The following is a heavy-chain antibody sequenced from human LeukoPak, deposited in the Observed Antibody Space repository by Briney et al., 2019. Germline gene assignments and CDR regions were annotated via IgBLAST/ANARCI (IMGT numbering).Heavy chain of an antibody. CDR1: GGTFSSYA. D-gene: IGHD6-13*01. CDR3: ARDQEQLAFAFGY. J-gene: IGHJ4*02. V-gene: IGHV1-69*04. CDR2: IIPILGIA. Sequence: GASVKVSCKASGGTFSSYAISWVRQAPGQGLEWMGRIIPILGIANYAQKFQGRVTITADKSTSTAYMELSSLRSEDTAVYYCARDQEQLAFAFGYWGQGTLVTVSS.